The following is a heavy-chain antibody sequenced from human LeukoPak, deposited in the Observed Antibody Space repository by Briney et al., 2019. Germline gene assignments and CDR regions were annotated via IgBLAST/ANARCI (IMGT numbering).Heavy chain of an antibody. J-gene: IGHJ3*02. CDR1: GHTFTSYY. V-gene: IGHV1-46*01. D-gene: IGHD6-6*01. CDR2: INPSGGST. CDR3: AREGGVSPAFDI. Sequence: ASVKVSCKASGHTFTSYYMHWVRQAPGQGLEWMGIINPSGGSTSYTQKFQGRVTMTRDTSTSTVYMELSSLRSEDTAVYYCAREGGVSPAFDIWGQGTMVTVSS.